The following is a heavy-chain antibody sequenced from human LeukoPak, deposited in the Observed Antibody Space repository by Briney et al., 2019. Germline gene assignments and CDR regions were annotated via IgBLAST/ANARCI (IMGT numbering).Heavy chain of an antibody. CDR2: ISGSGGST. CDR3: AKVGPGGYGGSGYYFDY. V-gene: IGHV3-23*01. D-gene: IGHD5-12*01. CDR1: GFTFSSYA. Sequence: QSGGSLRLSCAASGFTFSSYAMSWVRQAPGKGLEWVSAISGSGGSTYYADSVKGRFTISRDNSKNTLYLQMTSLRAEDTAVYYCAKVGPGGYGGSGYYFDYWGQGTLVTVSS. J-gene: IGHJ4*02.